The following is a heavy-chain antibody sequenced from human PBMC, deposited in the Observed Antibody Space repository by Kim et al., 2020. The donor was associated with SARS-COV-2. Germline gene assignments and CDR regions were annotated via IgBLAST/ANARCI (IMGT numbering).Heavy chain of an antibody. CDR2: IYYSGST. D-gene: IGHD3-3*01. CDR3: ARTRSEWNYIDY. CDR1: GGSISSYY. V-gene: IGHV4-59*13. J-gene: IGHJ4*02. Sequence: SETLSLTCTVSGGSISSYYWSWIRQPPGKGLEWIGYIYYSGSTNYNPSLKSRVTISVDTSKNQFSLKLSSVTAADTTVYYCARTRSEWNYIDYWGQGTLVTVSS.